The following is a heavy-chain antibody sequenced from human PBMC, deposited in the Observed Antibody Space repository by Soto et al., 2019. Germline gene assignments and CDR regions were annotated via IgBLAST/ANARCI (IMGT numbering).Heavy chain of an antibody. D-gene: IGHD2-2*01. CDR2: IWYDGSKK. CDR1: GFTFSSYG. V-gene: IGHV3-33*01. CDR3: ARNKGIVVAPACFDC. J-gene: IGHJ4*02. Sequence: QVQLVESGGGVVQPGRSLRLSCAASGFTFSSYGMHWVRRAPGKGLEWVAFIWYDGSKKYYVDSVKGRCTISRDNSKNTLYLQMNSLRAEDAAVYYCARNKGIVVAPACFDCWGQGTLVTVSP.